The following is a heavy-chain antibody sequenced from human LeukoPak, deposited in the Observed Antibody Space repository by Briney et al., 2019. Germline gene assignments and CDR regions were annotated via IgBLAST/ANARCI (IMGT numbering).Heavy chain of an antibody. CDR1: GFTFSDYY. CDR3: ARDSPPSIFITGTRNYFDY. Sequence: PGGSLRLSCAASGFTFSDYYMSWMRQAPGKGLEWVSYISSSGSTIYYADSVKGRFTISRDNAKNSLYLQMNSLRAEDTAVYYCARDSPPSIFITGTRNYFDYWGQGTLVTVSS. D-gene: IGHD1-7*01. CDR2: ISSSGSTI. V-gene: IGHV3-11*01. J-gene: IGHJ4*02.